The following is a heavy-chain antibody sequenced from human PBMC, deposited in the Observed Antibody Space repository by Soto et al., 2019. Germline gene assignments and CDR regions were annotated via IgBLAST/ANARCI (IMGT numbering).Heavy chain of an antibody. CDR3: AKETYYDFWSGPSHYYGMDV. Sequence: GGSLRLSCAASGFTFSSYAMSWVRQAPGKGLEWVSAISGSGGSTYYADSVKGRFTISRDNSKNTLYLQMNSLRAEDTAVYYCAKETYYDFWSGPSHYYGMDVWGQGTTVTVSS. J-gene: IGHJ6*02. CDR2: ISGSGGST. D-gene: IGHD3-3*01. V-gene: IGHV3-23*01. CDR1: GFTFSSYA.